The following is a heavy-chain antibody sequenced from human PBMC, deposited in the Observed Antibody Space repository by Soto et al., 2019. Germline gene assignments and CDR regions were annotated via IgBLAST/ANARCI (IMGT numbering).Heavy chain of an antibody. CDR2: IYYSGST. CDR1: GVSISSSSNY. Sequence: PAGTLSLTCTVSGVSISSSSNYWGWIRQPPGKGLEWIGSIYYSGSTYYNPYLKSLVTTSVDTSKNQFSLKLSSVTAADTAVYYCARKLLDQDFWTGSCSPMFATYHYYGMDVWGQGTTVTVSS. J-gene: IGHJ6*02. V-gene: IGHV4-39*01. D-gene: IGHD3-3*01. CDR3: ARKLLDQDFWTGSCSPMFATYHYYGMDV.